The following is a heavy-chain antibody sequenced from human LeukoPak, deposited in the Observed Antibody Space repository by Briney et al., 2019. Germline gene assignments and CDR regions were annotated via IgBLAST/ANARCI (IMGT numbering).Heavy chain of an antibody. CDR1: GFIVNTNY. V-gene: IGHV3-53*01. CDR2: IYSTGTT. J-gene: IGHJ4*02. Sequence: PGGSLRLSCAASGFIVNTNYMGWVRQAPGKGLDWVSVIYSTGTTHYADSVKGRFTISRDNSNNTLYLQMNTLRAEDTAVYYCARVGAYGGYKYYFDYWGQGILVTVSS. CDR3: ARVGAYGGYKYYFDY. D-gene: IGHD5-12*01.